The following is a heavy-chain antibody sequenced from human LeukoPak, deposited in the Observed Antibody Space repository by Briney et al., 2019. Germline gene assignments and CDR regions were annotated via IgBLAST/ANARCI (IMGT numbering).Heavy chain of an antibody. J-gene: IGHJ4*02. CDR1: GFTFSSYG. V-gene: IGHV3-30*03. D-gene: IGHD2-2*02. Sequence: GSLRLSCSASGFTFSSYGMHWVRQAPGKGLEWVAVISYDGSNKYYADSVKGRFTISRDNSKNTLYLQMNSLRAEDTAVYYCARALGYCSSTSCYNYFDYWGQGTLVTVSS. CDR3: ARALGYCSSTSCYNYFDY. CDR2: ISYDGSNK.